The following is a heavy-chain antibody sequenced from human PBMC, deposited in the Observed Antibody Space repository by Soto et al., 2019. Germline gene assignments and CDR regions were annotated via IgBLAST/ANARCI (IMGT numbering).Heavy chain of an antibody. CDR2: IYPGDSDT. CDR3: ARRGSRPWPYYYYGMDV. D-gene: IGHD3-10*01. J-gene: IGHJ6*02. V-gene: IGHV5-51*01. Sequence: PGESLKISCKGSGYSFTSYWIGWVRQMPGKGLEWMGIIYPGDSDTRYSPSFQGQVTISADKSISTAYLQWSSLKASDTAMYYCARRGSRPWPYYYYGMDVWGQGTTVTVSS. CDR1: GYSFTSYW.